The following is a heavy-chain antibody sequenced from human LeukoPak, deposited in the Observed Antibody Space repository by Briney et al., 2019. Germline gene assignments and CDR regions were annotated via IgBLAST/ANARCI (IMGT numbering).Heavy chain of an antibody. Sequence: GSLRLSCAASGLTFSDEYMSWIRQAPGKGLEWVSYISNTGSFISYADSVKGRFTISRDNAKTSLYLQMNSLRAEDTAVYYCARDRTVTAGIDYWGQGTLVTVSS. J-gene: IGHJ4*02. CDR2: ISNTGSFI. CDR3: ARDRTVTAGIDY. CDR1: GLTFSDEY. D-gene: IGHD2-21*02. V-gene: IGHV3-11*04.